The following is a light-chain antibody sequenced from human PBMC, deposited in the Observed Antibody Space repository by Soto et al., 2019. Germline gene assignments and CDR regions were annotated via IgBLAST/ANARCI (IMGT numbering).Light chain of an antibody. Sequence: EIVMTQSPATLSVSPGERATLSCRASQSVSTNLAWYQQKPGQAPRLLIYGASTRATGVPARFSGSGSGTEFTLTISSLRSEDVAVYYCQQYNDWPPQDTFGQGTKLEIK. CDR2: GAS. J-gene: IGKJ2*01. V-gene: IGKV3-15*01. CDR1: QSVSTN. CDR3: QQYNDWPPQDT.